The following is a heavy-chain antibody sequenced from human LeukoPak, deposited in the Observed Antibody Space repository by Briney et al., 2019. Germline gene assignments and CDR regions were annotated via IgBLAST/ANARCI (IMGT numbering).Heavy chain of an antibody. CDR3: ARGYCSSNRCYVAFES. V-gene: IGHV3-48*04. Sequence: GGSLRLSCAASGFTFSSYSMNWVRQAPGKGLEWVSYIRSRGTTIYYADSVKGRFTISRDNPENSLYLQMNSLRAEDTAVYYCARGYCSSNRCYVAFESWGQGTMVSVSS. J-gene: IGHJ3*02. CDR2: IRSRGTTI. CDR1: GFTFSSYS. D-gene: IGHD2-2*01.